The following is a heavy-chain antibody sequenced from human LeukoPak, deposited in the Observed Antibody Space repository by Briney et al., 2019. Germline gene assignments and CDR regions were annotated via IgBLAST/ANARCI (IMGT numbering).Heavy chain of an antibody. D-gene: IGHD3-22*01. J-gene: IGHJ5*02. CDR3: AREQRYYYDSSGTPA. V-gene: IGHV3-53*01. CDR2: IYSGGST. CDR1: GFTVSSNY. Sequence: GGSLRLSWAASGFTVSSNYMSWVRQAPGKGLEWVSVIYSGGSTYYADSVKGRFTISRDNSKNTLYLQMNSLRAEDTAVYYCAREQRYYYDSSGTPAWGQGTLVTVSS.